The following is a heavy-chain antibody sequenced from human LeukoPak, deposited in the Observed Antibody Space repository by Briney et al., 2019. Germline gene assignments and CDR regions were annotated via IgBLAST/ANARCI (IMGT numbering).Heavy chain of an antibody. CDR3: ARAHGSGSYYLDY. CDR2: IYYSGST. J-gene: IGHJ4*02. Sequence: PSETLSLTCTVSGGSIDSYYWSWIRQHPGKGLEWIGYIYYSGSTYYNPSLKSRVTISVDTSKNQFSLKLSSVTAADTAVYYCARAHGSGSYYLDYWGQGTLVTVSS. CDR1: GGSIDSYY. D-gene: IGHD3-10*01. V-gene: IGHV4-59*06.